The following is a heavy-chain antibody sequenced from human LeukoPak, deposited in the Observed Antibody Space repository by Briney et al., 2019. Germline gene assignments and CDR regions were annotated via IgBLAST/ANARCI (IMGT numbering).Heavy chain of an antibody. D-gene: IGHD1-7*01. V-gene: IGHV1-2*02. CDR1: GYTFTGYY. CDR2: INPNSGGT. CDR3: ARYMGISGTTPLGAFGI. J-gene: IGHJ3*02. Sequence: ASVKVSCKASGYTFTGYYMHWVRQAPGQGLEWMGWINPNSGGTNYAQKFQGRVTMTRDTSISTAYMELCRLRSDDTAVYYCARYMGISGTTPLGAFGIWGQGTMVTVSS.